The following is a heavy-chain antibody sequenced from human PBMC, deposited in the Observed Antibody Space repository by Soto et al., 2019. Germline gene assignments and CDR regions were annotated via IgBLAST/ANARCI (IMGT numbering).Heavy chain of an antibody. J-gene: IGHJ4*02. V-gene: IGHV1-18*01. CDR1: GYSFTTYV. CDR3: ARRGEGYSYGQPSFDY. Sequence: QVQLVQSGAEVKKAGASVKVSCKASGYSFTTYVISWLRRAPGQGLEWLGWISDYNGSTKYAQKFQGRVTMTTDTSTTTAAMELRSLRSDDTAVYYCARRGEGYSYGQPSFDYWGQGTLVTVSS. CDR2: ISDYNGST. D-gene: IGHD5-18*01.